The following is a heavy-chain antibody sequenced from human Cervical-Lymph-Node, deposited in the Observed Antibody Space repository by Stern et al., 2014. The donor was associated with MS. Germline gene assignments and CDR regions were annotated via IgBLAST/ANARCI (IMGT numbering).Heavy chain of an antibody. V-gene: IGHV1-69*01. Sequence: VQLVESGAEVKKPGSSVKVSCNVSGGTFSSYTLNWVRQAPGQGLEWMGGIIPIFATTNYPQRFQGKVTITADGSTSTTYLEVSSLTCEDTAVYYCAREGIPGAGGTFDNWGQGTLVIVSS. J-gene: IGHJ4*02. CDR2: IIPIFATT. CDR1: GGTFSSYT. D-gene: IGHD1-26*01. CDR3: AREGIPGAGGTFDN.